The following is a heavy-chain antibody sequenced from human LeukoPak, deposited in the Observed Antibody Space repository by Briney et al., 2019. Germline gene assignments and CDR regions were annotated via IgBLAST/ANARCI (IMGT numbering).Heavy chain of an antibody. Sequence: PGGSLRLSCAASGFTFSSYWMSWVRQAPGKGLEWVANIKQDGIERYYVDSVKDRFTISRDNAKNSLYLQMNSLRAEDTAVYYCARRRCTSTSCVADYWGQGTLVTVSS. V-gene: IGHV3-7*01. D-gene: IGHD2-2*01. CDR3: ARRRCTSTSCVADY. CDR2: IKQDGIER. CDR1: GFTFSSYW. J-gene: IGHJ4*02.